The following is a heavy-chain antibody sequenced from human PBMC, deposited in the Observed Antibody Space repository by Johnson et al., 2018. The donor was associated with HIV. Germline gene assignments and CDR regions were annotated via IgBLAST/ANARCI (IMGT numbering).Heavy chain of an antibody. V-gene: IGHV3-30*04. J-gene: IGHJ3*02. CDR1: GFTFSVFA. Sequence: QMLLVESGGGVVQPGRSLRLSCAASGFTFSVFAMHWVRLAPGKGLEWVAVISYDGSNRHYADSVKGRFTISRDNSKNTLYLQMNSLRAEDTAVYYCASRSYGYVRHAFDIWGQGTVVTVSS. CDR3: ASRSYGYVRHAFDI. CDR2: ISYDGSNR. D-gene: IGHD5-18*01.